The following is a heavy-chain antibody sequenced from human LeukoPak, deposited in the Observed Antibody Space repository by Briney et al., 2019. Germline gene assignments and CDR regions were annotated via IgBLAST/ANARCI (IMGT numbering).Heavy chain of an antibody. Sequence: GGSLRLSCAASGFSFSNYWMSWVRQAPGKGLEWVANINQDGSEKYYVDSVKGRFTISRDNAKNSLYLRVNSLRAENTAVYYCARGPSRIDYWGQGTLVTVAS. CDR3: ARGPSRIDY. D-gene: IGHD2-2*01. J-gene: IGHJ4*02. CDR2: INQDGSEK. V-gene: IGHV3-7*01. CDR1: GFSFSNYW.